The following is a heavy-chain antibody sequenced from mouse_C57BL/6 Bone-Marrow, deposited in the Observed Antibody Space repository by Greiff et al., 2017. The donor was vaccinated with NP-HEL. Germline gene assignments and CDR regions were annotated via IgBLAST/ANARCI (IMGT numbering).Heavy chain of an antibody. Sequence: EVHLVESGPELVKPGASVKISCKASGYSFTGYYMNWVKQSPEKSLEWIGEINPSTGGTTYNQKFKAKATLTVDKSSSTAYMQLKSLTSEDSAVYYCAIFAYWGQGTLVTVSA. V-gene: IGHV1-42*01. CDR1: GYSFTGYY. CDR3: AIFAY. J-gene: IGHJ3*01. CDR2: INPSTGGT.